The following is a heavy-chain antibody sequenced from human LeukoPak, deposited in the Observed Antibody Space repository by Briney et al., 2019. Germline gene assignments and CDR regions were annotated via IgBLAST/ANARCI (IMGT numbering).Heavy chain of an antibody. CDR3: AKVAKYYYGPETYYFFEQ. CDR1: GFTFSNSS. CDR2: INQDGTEK. V-gene: IGHV3-7*01. D-gene: IGHD3-10*01. Sequence: GGSLRLSCAASGFTFSNSSMSWVRQAPGKGLEWVANINQDGTEKYYVDSVKGRFTISRDYAKNSLYLQMNSLRVEDTAVYYCAKVAKYYYGPETYYFFEQWGQGTPVTASS. J-gene: IGHJ4*02.